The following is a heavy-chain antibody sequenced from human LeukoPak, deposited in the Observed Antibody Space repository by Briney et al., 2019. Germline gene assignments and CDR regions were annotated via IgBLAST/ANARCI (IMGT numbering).Heavy chain of an antibody. CDR1: GGSISSSSYY. V-gene: IGHV4-39*01. CDR3: ARQAPLNWFYP. CDR2: IYYSGST. Sequence: PSETLSLTCTVSGGSISSSSYYWGWIRQPPGKGLEWIGSIYYSGSTYYNPSLQSRLTISLYQSKNEFSLKLSSVTAADTDVYYCARQAPLNWFYPWCQGTRVTVSS. J-gene: IGHJ5*02.